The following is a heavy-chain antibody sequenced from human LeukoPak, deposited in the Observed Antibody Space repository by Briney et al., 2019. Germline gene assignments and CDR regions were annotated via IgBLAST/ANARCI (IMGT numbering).Heavy chain of an antibody. CDR2: INPNSGGT. D-gene: IGHD2-15*01. CDR1: GYTFTGYY. CDR3: ARDIAGYCSGGSCYSGNFDY. Sequence: ASVKVSCKASGYTFTGYYMHWVRQAPGQGLEWMGWINPNSGGTNYAQKFQGRVTMTRDTSISTAYMELSRLGSDDTAVYYCARDIAGYCSGGSCYSGNFDYWGQGTLVTVSS. J-gene: IGHJ4*02. V-gene: IGHV1-2*02.